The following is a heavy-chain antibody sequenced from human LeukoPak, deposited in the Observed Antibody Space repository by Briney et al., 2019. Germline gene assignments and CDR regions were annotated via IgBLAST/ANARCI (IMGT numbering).Heavy chain of an antibody. CDR1: GGSIGSGDYY. V-gene: IGHV4-30-4*01. D-gene: IGHD3-22*01. J-gene: IGHJ5*02. Sequence: SQTLSLTCTVSGGSIGSGDYYWSWIRQPPGKGLEWIGYIYYSGSTYYNPSLKSRVTISVDTSKNQLSLKLTSVTAADTAVYYCARPYYYDSRIDPWGQGTLVTVSS. CDR3: ARPYYYDSRIDP. CDR2: IYYSGST.